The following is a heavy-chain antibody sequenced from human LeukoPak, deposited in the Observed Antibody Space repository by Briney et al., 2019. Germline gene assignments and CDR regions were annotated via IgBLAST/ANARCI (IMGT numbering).Heavy chain of an antibody. CDR3: ASEGTDSNDYHGYFDL. D-gene: IGHD3-22*01. J-gene: IGHJ2*01. V-gene: IGHV3-7*01. CDR1: GFIFSSHW. Sequence: GGTLRLSCAASGFIFSSHWMTWVRQAPGKGREWVANIKHDGRERHYRDSVKGRYTIPRQNARNSLYLELNSHRAEHRAVYYCASEGTDSNDYHGYFDLWGRGTLVTVSS. CDR2: IKHDGRER.